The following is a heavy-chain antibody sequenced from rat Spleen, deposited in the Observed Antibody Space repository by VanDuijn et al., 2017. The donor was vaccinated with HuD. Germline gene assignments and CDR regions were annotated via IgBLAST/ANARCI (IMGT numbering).Heavy chain of an antibody. CDR3: ARPTTGIPFNY. CDR2: IIYDGSNT. CDR1: GFTFSYYT. Sequence: EVQLVESGGGLVQPGRSLKLSCAASGFTFSYYTMAWVRQAPKKGLEWVAAIIYDGSNTYYRDSVKGRFTISRDNAKSTLYLQMDSLRSEDTAIYYCARPTTGIPFNYWGQGVMVTVSS. D-gene: IGHD1-9*01. V-gene: IGHV5-17*01. J-gene: IGHJ2*01.